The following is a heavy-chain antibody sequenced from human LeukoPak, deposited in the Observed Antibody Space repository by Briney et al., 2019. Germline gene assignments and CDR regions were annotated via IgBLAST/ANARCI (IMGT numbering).Heavy chain of an antibody. D-gene: IGHD3-10*01. CDR3: AGGYYYGSGRYYYMDV. J-gene: IGHJ6*03. CDR2: IYYSGST. V-gene: IGHV4-59*01. CDR1: GGSISSYY. Sequence: NPSETLSLTCTVSGGSISSYYWSWIRQPPGKGLEWIGYIYYSGSTNYNPSLKSRVTISVDTSKNQFSLKLSSVTAADTAVYYCAGGYYYGSGRYYYMDVWGKGTTVTVSS.